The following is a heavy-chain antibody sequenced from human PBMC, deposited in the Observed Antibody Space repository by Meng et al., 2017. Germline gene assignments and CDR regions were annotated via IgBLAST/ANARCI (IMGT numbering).Heavy chain of an antibody. D-gene: IGHD5-12*01. Sequence: GESPKISCKGSGYSFTSYWIGRVRQMPGKGLEWMGIIYPGDSDTRYSPSFQGQVTIPADKSISTAYLQWSSLKASDTAMYYCARLRDIVATMGGDDAFDIWGQGTMVTVSS. V-gene: IGHV5-51*01. CDR1: GYSFTSYW. CDR2: IYPGDSDT. J-gene: IGHJ3*02. CDR3: ARLRDIVATMGGDDAFDI.